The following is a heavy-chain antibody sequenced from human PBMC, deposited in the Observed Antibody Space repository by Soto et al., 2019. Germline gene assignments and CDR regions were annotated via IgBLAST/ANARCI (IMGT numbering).Heavy chain of an antibody. V-gene: IGHV3-30*18. CDR3: AKLSDYDYIWGSPDAFDI. D-gene: IGHD3-16*01. Sequence: GGSLRLSCAASGFTFSSYGMHWVRQAPGKGLEWVAVISYDGSNKYYADSVKGRFTISRDNSKNTLYLQMNSLRAEDTAVYYCAKLSDYDYIWGSPDAFDIWGQGTMVTVSS. CDR1: GFTFSSYG. J-gene: IGHJ3*02. CDR2: ISYDGSNK.